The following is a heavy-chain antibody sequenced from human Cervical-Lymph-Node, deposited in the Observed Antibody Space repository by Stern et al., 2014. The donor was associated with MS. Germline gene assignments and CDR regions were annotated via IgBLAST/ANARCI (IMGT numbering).Heavy chain of an antibody. CDR3: ARDTSSPERSDW. CDR2: ITNVGST. CDR1: GLTVSRDS. J-gene: IGHJ4*02. D-gene: IGHD1-1*01. Sequence: EMQLVESGGGVIQPGGSLRLSCTASGLTVSRDSMTWVRQAPGQGLEWVSLITNVGSTFYTDSVKGRFAISRDDSKNTVYLHMTSLRAEDTAMYYCARDTSSPERSDWWGQGTLVTVSS. V-gene: IGHV3-53*01.